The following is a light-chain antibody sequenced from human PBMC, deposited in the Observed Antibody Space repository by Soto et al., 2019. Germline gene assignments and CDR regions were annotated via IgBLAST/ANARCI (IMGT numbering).Light chain of an antibody. CDR3: QQRSNWSGIT. V-gene: IGKV3-11*01. CDR2: DAS. J-gene: IGKJ3*01. CDR1: QSVSSY. Sequence: EIVLTQSPATLSLSPGERATLSCRASQSVSSYLAWYQQTPGQAPRLLIYDASNMATGIPARFSGSGSGTDFTLTISSLEPEDFAVYYCQQRSNWSGITVGPGNKVDIK.